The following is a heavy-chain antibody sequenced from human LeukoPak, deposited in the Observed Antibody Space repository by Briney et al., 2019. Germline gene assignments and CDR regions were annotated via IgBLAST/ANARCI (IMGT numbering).Heavy chain of an antibody. D-gene: IGHD3-3*01. CDR2: IYPGDSDT. CDR1: GYTFSSYW. CDR3: ARQNDFRLDY. Sequence: SGESLKISCKGSGYTFSSYWIGWVRQMPGKGLEWMEIIYPGDSDTRYSPSLQGQVTISVDTSIGTAYLQWSRLKASDTAIYYCARQNDFRLDYWGQGTLVTVSS. V-gene: IGHV5-51*01. J-gene: IGHJ4*02.